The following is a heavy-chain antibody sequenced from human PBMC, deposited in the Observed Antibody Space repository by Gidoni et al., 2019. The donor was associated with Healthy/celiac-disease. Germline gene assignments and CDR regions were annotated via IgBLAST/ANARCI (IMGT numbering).Heavy chain of an antibody. Sequence: QVQLVQSGAEVKKPGSSVKVSCKASGGTFSSYAISWVRQAPGQGLEWMGGIIPIFGTANYAQKFQGRVTITADESTSTAYMELSSLRSEDTAVYYCAREGTRYQLLYRAFDIWGQGTMVTVSS. CDR3: AREGTRYQLLYRAFDI. D-gene: IGHD2-2*02. CDR1: GGTFSSYA. J-gene: IGHJ3*02. CDR2: IIPIFGTA. V-gene: IGHV1-69*01.